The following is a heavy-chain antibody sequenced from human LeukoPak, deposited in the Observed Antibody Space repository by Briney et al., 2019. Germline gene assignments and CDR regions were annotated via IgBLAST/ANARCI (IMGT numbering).Heavy chain of an antibody. CDR2: INHSGYT. CDR3: TRMTTGHDY. Sequence: SETLSLTCAVSGVSFNDYYWSWVRQTSGKGLEWIGEINHSGYTNDSPSLKSRVTLSIDTSRKQFSLNLRSVTVADTGIYYCTRMTTGHDYWGQGTLVTVSS. CDR1: GVSFNDYY. J-gene: IGHJ4*02. D-gene: IGHD4-17*01. V-gene: IGHV4-34*01.